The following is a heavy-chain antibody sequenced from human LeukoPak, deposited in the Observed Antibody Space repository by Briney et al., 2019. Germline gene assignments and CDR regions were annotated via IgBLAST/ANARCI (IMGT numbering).Heavy chain of an antibody. CDR1: GGSISIAHYF. V-gene: IGHV4-39*07. CDR3: ARDNIVVVTAIGDYYYYGMDV. Sequence: SETLSLTCTVSGGSISIAHYFWGWIRQPPGKGLEWIGSTYYSGSTYYNPSLKSRVTISVDTSKNQFSLKLSSVTAADTAVYYCARDNIVVVTAIGDYYYYGMDVWGQGTTVTVSS. CDR2: TYYSGST. D-gene: IGHD2-21*02. J-gene: IGHJ6*02.